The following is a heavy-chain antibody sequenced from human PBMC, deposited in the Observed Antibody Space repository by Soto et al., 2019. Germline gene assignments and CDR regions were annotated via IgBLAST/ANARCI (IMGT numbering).Heavy chain of an antibody. Sequence: EVQLVESGGDLVQPGGSLRLSCAASGFTFSSYWMHWARQTPGKGLVWVSRIDSDGSSTTYADSVKGRFTISRDNAKNTLYLQMNTRRADDTGVYYCATGRTYYYYGMDVWGQGTTVTVSS. CDR3: ATGRTYYYYGMDV. J-gene: IGHJ6*02. CDR1: GFTFSSYW. V-gene: IGHV3-74*03. CDR2: IDSDGSST.